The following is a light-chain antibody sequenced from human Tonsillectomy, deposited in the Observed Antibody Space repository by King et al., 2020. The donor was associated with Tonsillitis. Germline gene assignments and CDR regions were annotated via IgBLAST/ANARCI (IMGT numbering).Light chain of an antibody. V-gene: IGKV2-29*02. J-gene: IGKJ1*01. Sequence: PDRFSGSGSGADPTLKISRVEAEDVGVYYCMQGLDHAWTFGQGTKVEIK. CDR3: MQGLDHAWT.